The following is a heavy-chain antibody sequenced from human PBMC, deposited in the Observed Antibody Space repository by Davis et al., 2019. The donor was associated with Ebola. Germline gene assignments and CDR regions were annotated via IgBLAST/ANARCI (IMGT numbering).Heavy chain of an antibody. Sequence: ASVKVSCKASGYTFTSYDINWVRQATGQGLEWMGWMNPNSGNTGYAQKFQGRVTMTRNTSISTAYMELSSLRSEDTAVYYCKSGGNWNDDYGMDVWGQGTTVTVSS. V-gene: IGHV1-8*02. CDR2: MNPNSGNT. CDR3: KSGGNWNDDYGMDV. D-gene: IGHD1-20*01. CDR1: GYTFTSYD. J-gene: IGHJ6*02.